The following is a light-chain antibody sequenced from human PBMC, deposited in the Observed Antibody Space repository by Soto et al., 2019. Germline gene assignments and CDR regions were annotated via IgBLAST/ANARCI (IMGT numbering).Light chain of an antibody. J-gene: IGKJ4*01. CDR3: QQYDSSPLT. CDR1: QSVRSNF. V-gene: IGKV3-20*01. Sequence: EIVLTQSPGTLSLSPGERATLSCRASQSVRSNFLAWYQQKPGQAPRLLIYGASNRATGIPDRFSGSGSGTDFTLTITRLEPEDFAVYYCQQYDSSPLTFGGGTKVDI. CDR2: GAS.